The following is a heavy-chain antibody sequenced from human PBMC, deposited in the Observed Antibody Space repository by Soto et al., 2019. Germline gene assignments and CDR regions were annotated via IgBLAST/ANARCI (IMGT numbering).Heavy chain of an antibody. D-gene: IGHD5-18*01. Sequence: QVQLVESGGGLVKPGGSLRLSCAPSGFTFTDYYMSWIRQAPGKGLEWISYFSGSGNNIYYADSLKGRFTISRDNAKKSLYLQMNSLRDEDTAVYYCARGPKGYAFDTWGQGTMVTVSS. V-gene: IGHV3-11*01. J-gene: IGHJ3*02. CDR1: GFTFTDYY. CDR3: ARGPKGYAFDT. CDR2: FSGSGNNI.